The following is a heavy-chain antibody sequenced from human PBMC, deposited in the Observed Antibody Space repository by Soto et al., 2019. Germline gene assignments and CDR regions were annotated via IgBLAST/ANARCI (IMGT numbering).Heavy chain of an antibody. J-gene: IGHJ5*02. CDR1: GFTFSDAW. Sequence: GGSLRLSCAASGFTFSDAWMSWVRQAPGKGLDWVGRIKSKSDGGTTEYAAPVRGRFTISRDDSKNTLYLQMNSLKTEDTAVYYCTTDLWRIAVAVRSTGYFNPWGQGT. CDR3: TTDLWRIAVAVRSTGYFNP. CDR2: IKSKSDGGTT. V-gene: IGHV3-15*01. D-gene: IGHD6-19*01.